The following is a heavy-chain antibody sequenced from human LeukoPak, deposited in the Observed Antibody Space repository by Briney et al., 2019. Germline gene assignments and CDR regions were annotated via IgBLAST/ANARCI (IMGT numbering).Heavy chain of an antibody. J-gene: IGHJ6*03. CDR1: GGSIGTYY. V-gene: IGHV4-59*08. D-gene: IGHD3-16*02. CDR2: IYVTGN. CDR3: ARHIGGGIEDMDV. Sequence: SETLSLTCTVCGGSIGTYYWSWVRQSPGKGLEWIGYIYVTGNRYNPYLQSRVTISVDTSRNQFFLKMSSVTAADTAVYYCARHIGGGIEDMDVWGKGTKVTVSS.